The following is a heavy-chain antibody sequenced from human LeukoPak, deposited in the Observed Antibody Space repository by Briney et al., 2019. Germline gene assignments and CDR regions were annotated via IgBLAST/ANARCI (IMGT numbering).Heavy chain of an antibody. CDR2: IIPIFGTA. D-gene: IGHD3-22*01. J-gene: IGHJ4*02. V-gene: IGHV1-69*13. Sequence: SVKVSCKASGGTFSSYAISWVRQAPGQGLEWMGGIIPIFGTANYAQKFQGRVTITADESTSTAYMELSSLRSEDTAVYYCARWAQYYYDSSGYFDYWGQGTLVTVSS. CDR3: ARWAQYYYDSSGYFDY. CDR1: GGTFSSYA.